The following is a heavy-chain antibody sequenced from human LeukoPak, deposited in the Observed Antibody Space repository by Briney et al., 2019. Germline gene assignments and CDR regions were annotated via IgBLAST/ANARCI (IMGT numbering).Heavy chain of an antibody. J-gene: IGHJ6*03. D-gene: IGHD5-24*01. CDR2: ISSSSSYI. CDR1: GFTFSSYS. V-gene: IGHV3-21*01. CDR3: ARGRETNYYYMDV. Sequence: PGGSLRLSCAASGFTFSSYSMNWVRQAPGKGLEWVSSISSSSSYIYYADSVKGRFTISRDNAKNSLYLQMNSLRAEDTAVYYCARGRETNYYYMDVWGKGTTVTVSS.